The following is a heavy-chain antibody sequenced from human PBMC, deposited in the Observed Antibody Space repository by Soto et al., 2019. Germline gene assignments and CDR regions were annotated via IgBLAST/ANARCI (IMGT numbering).Heavy chain of an antibody. CDR3: AKILQLGDYAYYYYGMDV. D-gene: IGHD4-17*01. J-gene: IGHJ6*02. CDR2: ISYDGSNK. V-gene: IGHV3-30*18. Sequence: QVQLVESGGGVVQPGRSLRLSCAASGFTFSSYGMHWVRQAPGKGLEWVAVISYDGSNKYYADSVKGRFTISRDNSKNTLYLRMNSLGAEDTAVYYCAKILQLGDYAYYYYGMDVWGQGTTVTVSS. CDR1: GFTFSSYG.